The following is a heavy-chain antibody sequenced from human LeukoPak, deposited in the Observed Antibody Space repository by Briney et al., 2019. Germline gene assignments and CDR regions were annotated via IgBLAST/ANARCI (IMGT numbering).Heavy chain of an antibody. CDR1: GGSISSGDYY. D-gene: IGHD4-17*01. CDR3: ARGDYYGDYLRAGWFDP. CDR2: IYYSGST. Sequence: SQTLSLTCTVSGGSISSGDYYWSWIRQPPGKGLEWIGYIYYSGSTYYNPSLKSRVTISVDTSENQFSLKLSSVTAADTAVYYCARGDYYGDYLRAGWFDPWGQGTLVTVSS. J-gene: IGHJ5*02. V-gene: IGHV4-30-4*01.